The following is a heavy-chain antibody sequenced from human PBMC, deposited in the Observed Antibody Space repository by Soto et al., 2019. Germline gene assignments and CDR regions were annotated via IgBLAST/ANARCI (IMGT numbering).Heavy chain of an antibody. D-gene: IGHD2-2*02. CDR2: IYPGASDG. CDR1: GYSFSNYW. J-gene: IGHJ4*01. V-gene: IGHV5-51*01. Sequence: GESLKISCKVSGYSFSNYWIACLRQMPGKGLEWMGIIYPGASDGRYSPSFQGQVTISVDNSISTAYLQWSSLRASDTAIYYCARLFCMSSICYTGSRHYFDYWGHGALVTVSS. CDR3: ARLFCMSSICYTGSRHYFDY.